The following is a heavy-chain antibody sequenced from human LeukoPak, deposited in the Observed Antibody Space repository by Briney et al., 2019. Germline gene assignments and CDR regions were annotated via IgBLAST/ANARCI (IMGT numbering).Heavy chain of an antibody. V-gene: IGHV4-39*07. D-gene: IGHD3-3*01. CDR3: ARVPRRDDFWSGYESASEYYFDY. CDR1: GGSISSSSYY. Sequence: SETLSLTCTVSGGSISSSSYYWGWIRQPPGKGLEWIGSIYYSGSTYYNPSLKSRVTISVDTSKNQFSLKLSSVTAADTAVYYCARVPRRDDFWSGYESASEYYFDYWGQGTLVTVSS. CDR2: IYYSGST. J-gene: IGHJ4*02.